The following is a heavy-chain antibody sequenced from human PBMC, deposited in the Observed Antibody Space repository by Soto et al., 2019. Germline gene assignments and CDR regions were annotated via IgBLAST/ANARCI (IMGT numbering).Heavy chain of an antibody. D-gene: IGHD5-12*01. CDR3: AKASKGYTGYDLDY. CDR2: LSGSGSTT. V-gene: IGHV3-23*01. CDR1: GFSFGGYG. Sequence: EVQLLESGGDLVQPGGSLRLSCAASGFSFGGYGMSWVRQAPGKGLEWVSALSGSGSTTYYADSVRGRFIISRDNSRDTLCLQMNSLRAEDTAVYFCAKASKGYTGYDLDYWGQGTVVTVSP. J-gene: IGHJ4*02.